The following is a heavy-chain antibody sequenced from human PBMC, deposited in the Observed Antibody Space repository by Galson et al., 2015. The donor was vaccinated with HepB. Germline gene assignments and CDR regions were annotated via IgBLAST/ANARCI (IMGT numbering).Heavy chain of an antibody. CDR3: ARGDGWYVY. CDR1: GFTFSSYS. CDR2: ISSSSSYI. V-gene: IGHV3-21*01. Sequence: SLRLSCAASGFTFSSYSMNWVRQAPGKGLEWVSSISSSSSYIYYADSVKGRFTISRDTSKNQFSLQLNSVTPEDTAVYYCARGDGWYVYWGQETLVTVSS. D-gene: IGHD5-24*01. J-gene: IGHJ4*02.